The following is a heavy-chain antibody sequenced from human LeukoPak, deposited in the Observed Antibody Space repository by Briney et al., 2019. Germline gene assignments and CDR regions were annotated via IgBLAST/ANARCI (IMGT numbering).Heavy chain of an antibody. CDR3: ARDLVTVTKGFDI. Sequence: SETLSLTCAVSGDSFSSHYWTWIRQPPGRGLEWIGYISYIGTTNYNPSLKSRVTISIDTSKNQLSLKLSSVTTADTAVYYCARDLVTVTKGFDIWGLGTMVSVSS. V-gene: IGHV4-59*11. CDR2: ISYIGTT. D-gene: IGHD4-17*01. CDR1: GDSFSSHY. J-gene: IGHJ3*02.